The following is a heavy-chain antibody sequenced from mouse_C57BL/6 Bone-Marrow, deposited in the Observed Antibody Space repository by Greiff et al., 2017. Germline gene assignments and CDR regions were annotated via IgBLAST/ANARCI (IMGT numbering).Heavy chain of an antibody. Sequence: QVQLKQSGAELARPGASVKMSCKASGYPFTRYTMHWVKQRPGQGLEWIGYITPSRGYTTYIQKLKDKATLTADKSSSTAYMQLSSLTSGDSAVYYCARRLTGTRGDYWGQGTTLTVSS. J-gene: IGHJ2*01. CDR2: ITPSRGYT. V-gene: IGHV1-4*01. CDR1: GYPFTRYT. CDR3: ARRLTGTRGDY. D-gene: IGHD4-1*01.